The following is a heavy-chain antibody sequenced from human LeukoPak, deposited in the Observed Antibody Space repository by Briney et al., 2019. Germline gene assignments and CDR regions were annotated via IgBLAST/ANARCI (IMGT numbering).Heavy chain of an antibody. CDR3: ANAASYSVDY. Sequence: SETLSFTCTVSGGSVSSSFYYRGWIRQPPGKGLEWIGSMYFSGSTHYNPSLKSRVTISVDTSKNQFSLKLTSVTAADTAVYYCANAASYSVDYWGQGTLVTVSS. CDR2: MYFSGST. V-gene: IGHV4-39*01. D-gene: IGHD1-26*01. J-gene: IGHJ4*02. CDR1: GGSVSSSFYY.